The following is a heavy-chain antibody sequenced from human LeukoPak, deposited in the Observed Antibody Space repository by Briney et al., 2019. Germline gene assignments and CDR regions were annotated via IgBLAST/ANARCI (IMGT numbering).Heavy chain of an antibody. CDR1: GYTFTGYY. CDR3: ARDLSWEYSYGFRAFDI. J-gene: IGHJ3*02. D-gene: IGHD5-18*01. Sequence: GASVKVSCKASGYTFTGYYMHWVRQAPGQGLEWMGIINPSGGGTSYAQKFQGRVTMTRDKSTSTVYMELSSLRSEDTAVYYCARDLSWEYSYGFRAFDIWGQGTMVTVSS. CDR2: INPSGGGT. V-gene: IGHV1-46*01.